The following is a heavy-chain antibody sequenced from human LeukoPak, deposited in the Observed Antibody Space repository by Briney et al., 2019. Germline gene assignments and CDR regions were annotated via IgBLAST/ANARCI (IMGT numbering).Heavy chain of an antibody. J-gene: IGHJ6*03. CDR3: ARGSYDYGDYVPYYYYYMDV. V-gene: IGHV3-30*02. Sequence: GGSLRLSCAASGFTFSSYGMHWVRQAPGKGLEWVAFIRYDGSNKYYADSVKGRFTISRDNSKNSLYLQMNSLRAEDTAVYYCARGSYDYGDYVPYYYYYMDVWGKGTTVTVSS. CDR2: IRYDGSNK. D-gene: IGHD4-17*01. CDR1: GFTFSSYG.